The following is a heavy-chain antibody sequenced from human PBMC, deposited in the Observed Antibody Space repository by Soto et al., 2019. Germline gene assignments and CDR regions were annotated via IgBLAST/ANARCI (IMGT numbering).Heavy chain of an antibody. CDR3: ARDPSHYDSSGYP. D-gene: IGHD3-22*01. CDR2: ISYDGDNK. CDR1: GFTFRNYG. Sequence: GGSLRLSCTPSGFTFRNYGLHWVRQAPGKGLEWVALISYDGDNKYYTDSARGRFTISRDNAKNTLYLQMNSLRAEDTAVYYCARDPSHYDSSGYPWGQGTLVTVSS. J-gene: IGHJ5*02. V-gene: IGHV3-30*03.